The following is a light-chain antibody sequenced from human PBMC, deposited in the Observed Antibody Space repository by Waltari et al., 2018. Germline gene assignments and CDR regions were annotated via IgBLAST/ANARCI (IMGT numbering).Light chain of an antibody. V-gene: IGKV3-20*01. CDR1: QSVSSSY. J-gene: IGKJ5*01. Sequence: IVLTQSPDTLSLSPGERATLPCRASQSVSSSYLAWYQQKPGQAPRLLIYGASTRATGIPDNFSDSGSGTDFTLTISRLEPGDFAVYYCQQYGSSPITFGQGTRLEIK. CDR3: QQYGSSPIT. CDR2: GAS.